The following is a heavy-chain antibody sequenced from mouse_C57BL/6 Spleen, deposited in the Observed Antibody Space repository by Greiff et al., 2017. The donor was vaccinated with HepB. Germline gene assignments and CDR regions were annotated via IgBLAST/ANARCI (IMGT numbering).Heavy chain of an antibody. CDR1: GYSITSGYY. J-gene: IGHJ3*01. Sequence: EVQVVESGPGLVKPSQSLSLTCSVTGYSITSGYYWNWIRQFPGNKLEWMGYISYDGSNNYNPSLKNRISITRDTSKNQFFLKLNSVTTEDTATYYCASGDWFAYWGQGTLVTVSA. V-gene: IGHV3-6*01. CDR2: ISYDGSN. CDR3: ASGDWFAY.